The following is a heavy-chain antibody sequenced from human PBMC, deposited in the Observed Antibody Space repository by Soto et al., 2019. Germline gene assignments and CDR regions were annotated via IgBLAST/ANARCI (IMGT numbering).Heavy chain of an antibody. Sequence: QVHLVQSGAEVKKPGASVKVSCEASGYSFTVFDIHWVRQAPGQGFDWMGWLNPRTGDTAFAPTFQARLTMTRDTSISTAYMELSSLTSEDTAVYFCVRQPGGVATPGDDYWGQGTLVTVSS. J-gene: IGHJ4*02. CDR2: LNPRTGDT. V-gene: IGHV1-8*02. D-gene: IGHD2-15*01. CDR1: GYSFTVFD. CDR3: VRQPGGVATPGDDY.